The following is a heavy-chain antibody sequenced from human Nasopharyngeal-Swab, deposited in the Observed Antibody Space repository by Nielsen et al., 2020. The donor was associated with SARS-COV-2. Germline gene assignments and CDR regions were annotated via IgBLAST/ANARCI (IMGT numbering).Heavy chain of an antibody. D-gene: IGHD6-19*01. CDR2: INPSGGST. CDR1: GYTFTSYY. Sequence: ASVKVSCKAYGYTFTSYYMHWVRQAPGQRLEWMGVINPSGGSTSYAQNFQGRVTMTRDTSTSTVYMELSSLRSDDTAVYYCARDPTLAVETETTYYYYGMDVWGQGTTVTVSS. J-gene: IGHJ6*02. CDR3: ARDPTLAVETETTYYYYGMDV. V-gene: IGHV1-46*01.